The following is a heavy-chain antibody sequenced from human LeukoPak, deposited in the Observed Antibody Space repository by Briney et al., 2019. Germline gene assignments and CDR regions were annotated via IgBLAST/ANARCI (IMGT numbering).Heavy chain of an antibody. CDR3: ARDRYYGFWSGQGPFDI. D-gene: IGHD3-3*01. V-gene: IGHV3-11*01. J-gene: IGHJ3*02. Sequence: GGSLRLSCAASGFSLSDYYMSWIRQAPGRGLEWISHITGSGSGTIIKYADSVKGRFTISRDDAKNSLFLQMNSLRADDTAIYYCARDRYYGFWSGQGPFDIWGQGTMVTVSS. CDR1: GFSLSDYY. CDR2: ITGSGSGTII.